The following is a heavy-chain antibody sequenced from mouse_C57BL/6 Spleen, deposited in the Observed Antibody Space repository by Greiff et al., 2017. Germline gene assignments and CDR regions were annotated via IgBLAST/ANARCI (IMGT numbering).Heavy chain of an antibody. CDR3: ASGPDWYFDV. Sequence: EVQLVESGPGLVKPSQSLSLTCSVTGYSITSGYYWNWIRQFPGNKLEWMGYISYDGSNNYNPSLKNRISITRDTSKNQFFLKLNSVTTEDTATYYCASGPDWYFDVWGTGTTVTVSS. CDR1: GYSITSGYY. J-gene: IGHJ1*03. CDR2: ISYDGSN. V-gene: IGHV3-6*01.